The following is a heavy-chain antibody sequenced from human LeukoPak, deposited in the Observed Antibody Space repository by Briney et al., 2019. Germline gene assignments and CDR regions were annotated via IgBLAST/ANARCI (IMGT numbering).Heavy chain of an antibody. D-gene: IGHD1-26*01. V-gene: IGHV1-2*02. Sequence: VASVKVSCKASGYTFTGYYMHWVRQAPRQGLEWMGWINPNSGGTNYAQKFQGRVTMTRDTSISTAYMELSRLRSDDTAVYYCARGELSVSRNLMDVWGQGTTVTVSS. CDR2: INPNSGGT. J-gene: IGHJ6*02. CDR3: ARGELSVSRNLMDV. CDR1: GYTFTGYY.